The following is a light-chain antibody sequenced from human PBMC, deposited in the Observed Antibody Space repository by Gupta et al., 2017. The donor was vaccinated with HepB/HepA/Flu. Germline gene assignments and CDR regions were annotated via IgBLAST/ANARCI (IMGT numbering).Light chain of an antibody. CDR3: SSYTSSSTLV. CDR2: DVS. V-gene: IGLV2-14*03. J-gene: IGLJ3*02. Sequence: QSALTQPASVSGSPGQSNTISCTGTSSDVGGYDYVSWYQQHPGKAPKLTIYDVSDRPSGVSNRFSGSKSGNTASLTISGLQAEDEADYYCSSYTSSSTLVFGGGTKLTVL. CDR1: SSDVGGYDY.